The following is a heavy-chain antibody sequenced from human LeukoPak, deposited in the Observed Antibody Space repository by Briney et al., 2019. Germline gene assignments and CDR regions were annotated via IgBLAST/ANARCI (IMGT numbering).Heavy chain of an antibody. J-gene: IGHJ4*02. D-gene: IGHD1-26*01. V-gene: IGHV3-53*01. Sequence: GGSLRLSCAASGFTVSSNYMSWVRQAPGKGLEWVSVIYSGGSTYYADSVKGRFTISGDNSKNTLYLQMNSLRSEDTAVYYCARAQGGLLDYWGQGTLVTVSS. CDR1: GFTVSSNY. CDR3: ARAQGGLLDY. CDR2: IYSGGST.